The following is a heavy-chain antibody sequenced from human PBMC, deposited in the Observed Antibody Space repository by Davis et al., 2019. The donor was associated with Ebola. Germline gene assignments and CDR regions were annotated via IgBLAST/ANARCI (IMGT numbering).Heavy chain of an antibody. J-gene: IGHJ2*01. Sequence: SVKVSCKASGNTPSNTAISWVRQAPGQGLEWMGGIIPIFGIVNYAQKFQGRVTITTDKDTKTDYMELSSLRAEDTAVYFCARDFYDSTDYPSRYFDHWGRGTLVTVSS. CDR3: ARDFYDSTDYPSRYFDH. CDR1: GNTPSNTA. CDR2: IIPIFGIV. D-gene: IGHD3-22*01. V-gene: IGHV1-69*10.